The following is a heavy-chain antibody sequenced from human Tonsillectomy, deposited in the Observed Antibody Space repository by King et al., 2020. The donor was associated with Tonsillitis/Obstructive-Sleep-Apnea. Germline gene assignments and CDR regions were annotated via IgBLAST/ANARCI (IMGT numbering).Heavy chain of an antibody. CDR1: GFTFSSYS. Sequence: EVQLVESGGGLVKPGGSLRLSCAASGFTFSSYSMNWVRQAPGKGLEWVSSISSSSSYIYYADSVKGRFTISRDNAKNSLYLQMNSLRAEDTAVYYCARDEGPGGAAFDIWGQGTMVTVSS. CDR3: ARDEGPGGAAFDI. CDR2: ISSSSSYI. V-gene: IGHV3-21*01. J-gene: IGHJ3*02. D-gene: IGHD3-10*01.